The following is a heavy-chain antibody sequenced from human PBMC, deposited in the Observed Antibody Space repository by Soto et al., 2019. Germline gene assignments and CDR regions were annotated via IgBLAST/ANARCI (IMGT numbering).Heavy chain of an antibody. J-gene: IGHJ6*02. V-gene: IGHV1-69*12. Sequence: QVQLVQSGAEVKKPGSSVKVSCKASGGTFSSYAISWVRQAPGQGLEWMGGIIPIFGTANYAQKFQGRATMTADEATSTAYMELSSRRSEDTAVYYCARHVPAAGYYYGMDVWGQGTTVTVSS. D-gene: IGHD2-2*01. CDR2: IIPIFGTA. CDR3: ARHVPAAGYYYGMDV. CDR1: GGTFSSYA.